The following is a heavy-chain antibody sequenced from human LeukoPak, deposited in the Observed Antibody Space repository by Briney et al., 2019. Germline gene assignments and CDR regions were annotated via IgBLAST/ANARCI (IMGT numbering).Heavy chain of an antibody. CDR1: RFTLSNYW. CDR3: ARQRGSGCLDY. CDR2: IKQDGSET. D-gene: IGHD6-19*01. J-gene: IGHJ4*02. V-gene: IGHV3-7*01. Sequence: GGSLRLSCAASRFTLSNYWMSWVRQAPGKGLEWVANIKQDGSETYYVDSVKGRFTISRDNAKNSLSLQMNGLRAEDTAVYYCARQRGSGCLDYWGQGTLATVSS.